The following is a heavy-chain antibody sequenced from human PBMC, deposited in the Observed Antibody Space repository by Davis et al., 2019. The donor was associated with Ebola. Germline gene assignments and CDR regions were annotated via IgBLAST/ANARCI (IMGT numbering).Heavy chain of an antibody. J-gene: IGHJ6*03. V-gene: IGHV3-21*01. CDR2: ISSSSSYI. CDR3: ARLGGPVYYMDV. D-gene: IGHD1-14*01. Sequence: PGGSLRLSCAASGFTFSSYAMNWVRQAPGKGLEWVSSISSSSSYIYYADSVKGRFTISRDNAMKSLYLQMNSLRAGDTAVYYCARLGGPVYYMDVWGKGTTVTVSS. CDR1: GFTFSSYA.